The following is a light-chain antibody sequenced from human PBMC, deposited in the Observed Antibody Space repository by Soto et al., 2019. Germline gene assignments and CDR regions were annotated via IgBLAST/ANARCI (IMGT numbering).Light chain of an antibody. CDR3: SSYRSSSTLEV. Sequence: QSALTQPASVSGSPGQSITISCTGTNDDVGDYNYVSWYQQHPDSAPKLLIYYVTNRPSGVSNRFSGSKSGNTASLTISGLQAADEADYYCSSYRSSSTLEVFGTGTKLTVL. CDR1: NDDVGDYNY. V-gene: IGLV2-14*03. CDR2: YVT. J-gene: IGLJ1*01.